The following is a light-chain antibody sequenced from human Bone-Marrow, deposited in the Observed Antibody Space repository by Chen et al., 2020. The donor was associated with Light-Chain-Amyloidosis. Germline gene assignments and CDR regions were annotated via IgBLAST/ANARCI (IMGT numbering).Light chain of an antibody. CDR3: QVWDRSSDGPV. CDR1: NIGSTS. V-gene: IGLV3-21*02. CDR2: ADS. Sequence: SYVLTQPSSVSVALGQTATIACGGNNIGSTSVHWYQQTRGQAPLLVGYADSDRPSGIPERVSGSNSGNTATLTISRVEAEDESDYDCQVWDRSSDGPVFGGGTKLTVL. J-gene: IGLJ3*02.